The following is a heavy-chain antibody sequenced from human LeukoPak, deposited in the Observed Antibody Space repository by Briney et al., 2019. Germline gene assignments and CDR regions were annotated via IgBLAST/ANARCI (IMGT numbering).Heavy chain of an antibody. CDR2: INSDGSST. J-gene: IGHJ4*02. CDR3: ARESSGWYVNY. V-gene: IGHV3-74*01. CDR1: GFTFSRYW. Sequence: PGGSLRLSCAASGFTFSRYWMHWVRQAPGKGLVWFSRINSDGSSTSYADSVKGRFTISRDNAKNTLYLQMNSLRAEDTAVYYCARESSGWYVNYWGQGTLVTVSS. D-gene: IGHD6-19*01.